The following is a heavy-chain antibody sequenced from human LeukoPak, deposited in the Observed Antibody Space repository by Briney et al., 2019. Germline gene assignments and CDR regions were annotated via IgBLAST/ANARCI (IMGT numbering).Heavy chain of an antibody. CDR2: IYYSGST. D-gene: IGHD3-22*01. CDR3: ARTPYYYDSSGYYYFDY. Sequence: SETLSLTCTVSGGSISSYYWSWIRQPPGKGLEWIGYIYYSGSTNYNPSLKSRVTISVDTSKNQFSLKLSSVTAADTAVYYCARTPYYYDSSGYYYFDYWGQGTLVTVSS. J-gene: IGHJ4*02. V-gene: IGHV4-59*08. CDR1: GGSISSYY.